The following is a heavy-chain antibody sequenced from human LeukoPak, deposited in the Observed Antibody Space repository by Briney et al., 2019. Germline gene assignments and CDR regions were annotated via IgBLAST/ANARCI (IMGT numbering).Heavy chain of an antibody. CDR2: ISAYNGNT. CDR3: ARANLGQWLVFPPYARAHRYYFDY. J-gene: IGHJ4*02. V-gene: IGHV1-18*01. Sequence: GASVKVSCKASGDTFTSYGISWVRQAPGQGLEWMGWISAYNGNTNYAQKLQGRVTMTTDTSTSTAYMELRSLRSDDTAVYYCARANLGQWLVFPPYARAHRYYFDYWGQGTLVTVSS. CDR1: GDTFTSYG. D-gene: IGHD6-19*01.